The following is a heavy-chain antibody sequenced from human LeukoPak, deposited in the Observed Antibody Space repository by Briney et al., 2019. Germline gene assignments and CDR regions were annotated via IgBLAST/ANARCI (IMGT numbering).Heavy chain of an antibody. CDR1: GFTFSSYA. CDR3: AKEYCSGGSCFHFYYYYYMDV. Sequence: GGSLRLSCGASGFTFSSYAMSWVRQAPGKGLEWVSAISGSGDSRYYADSVKGRFTIFRDNSKNILYLQMNSLRAEDTAAYYCAKEYCSGGSCFHFYYYYYMDVWGKGTTVTVSS. CDR2: ISGSGDSR. J-gene: IGHJ6*03. D-gene: IGHD2-15*01. V-gene: IGHV3-23*01.